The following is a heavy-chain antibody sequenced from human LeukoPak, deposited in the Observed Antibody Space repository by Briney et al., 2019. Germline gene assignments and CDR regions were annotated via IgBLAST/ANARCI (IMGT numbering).Heavy chain of an antibody. V-gene: IGHV4-30-2*01. D-gene: IGHD2-2*01. J-gene: IGHJ3*02. CDR2: IYHSGST. Sequence: PSETLSLTCAVSGGSISSGGYSWSWIRQPPGKGLEWIGYIYHSGSTYYNPSLKSRVTISADTSKNQFSLKLSSLTAADTAVYYCARGPNRMSDIVVVPAALYAFDIWGQGTMVTVSS. CDR3: ARGPNRMSDIVVVPAALYAFDI. CDR1: GGSISSGGYS.